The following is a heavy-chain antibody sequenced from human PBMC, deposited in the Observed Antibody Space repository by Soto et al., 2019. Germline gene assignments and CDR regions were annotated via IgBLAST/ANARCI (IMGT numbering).Heavy chain of an antibody. J-gene: IGHJ6*02. CDR3: TRDWTGNTCPCMDV. D-gene: IGHD2-8*02. CDR2: VRGGGAKT. CDR1: GFTFSTYA. V-gene: IGHV3-23*01. Sequence: EVQLLESGGGLVQPGGSLRLSCTASGFTFSTYAMTWVRQAPGKGLEWVSTVRGGGAKTYYADSVRGRFTISRDNSKDTLYLQMNSLTAEDTATYYCTRDWTGNTCPCMDVWGQGTTVTVSS.